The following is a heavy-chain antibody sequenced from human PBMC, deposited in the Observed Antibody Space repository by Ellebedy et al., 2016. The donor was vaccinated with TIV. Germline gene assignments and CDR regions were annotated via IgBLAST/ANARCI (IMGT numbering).Heavy chain of an antibody. J-gene: IGHJ4*02. CDR3: ARGWTH. D-gene: IGHD2-15*01. V-gene: IGHV4-39*07. CDR2: INHSGST. Sequence: SETLSLTXTVSGGSISSSSYYWSWIRQSPGKGLEWIGEINHSGSTNYNPSLKSRVTISVDTSKNQFSLKLNSVTAADTAVYYCARGWTHWGQGTLVTVSS. CDR1: GGSISSSSYY.